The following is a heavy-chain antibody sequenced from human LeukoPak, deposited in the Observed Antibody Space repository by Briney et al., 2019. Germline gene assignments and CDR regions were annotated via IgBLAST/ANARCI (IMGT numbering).Heavy chain of an antibody. J-gene: IGHJ6*03. Sequence: GGSLRLSCAASGFTFSSYWMSWVRQAPGKGLEWVANIKQDGSEKYYVDSVKGRFTISRDNAKNSLYLQMNSLRAEDTAVYYCARVGKHPDHLYYYYYMDVWGKGTTVTVSS. CDR1: GFTFSSYW. CDR2: IKQDGSEK. D-gene: IGHD1-14*01. V-gene: IGHV3-7*01. CDR3: ARVGKHPDHLYYYYYMDV.